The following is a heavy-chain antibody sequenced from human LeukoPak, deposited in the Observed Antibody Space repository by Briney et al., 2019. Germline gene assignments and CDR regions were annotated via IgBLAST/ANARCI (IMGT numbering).Heavy chain of an antibody. D-gene: IGHD1-1*01. CDR2: IIPILGTA. CDR1: GGTFSSYA. V-gene: IGHV1-69*04. CDR3: ARVSLPGTTYPPFDY. Sequence: SVKVSCKASGGTFSSYAISWVRQAPGQGLEWMGRIIPILGTANHAQKFQGRVTLTSDTSTDTVYMDLSSMRSDDTAVYYCARVSLPGTTYPPFDYWGQGTLVTVSS. J-gene: IGHJ4*02.